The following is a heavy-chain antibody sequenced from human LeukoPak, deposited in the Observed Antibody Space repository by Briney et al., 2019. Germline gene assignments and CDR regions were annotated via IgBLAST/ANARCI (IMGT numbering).Heavy chain of an antibody. Sequence: PGGSLRLSCAASRFTFSSYWMSWVRRAPGKGLEWVANIKQDGSEKYYVDSVKGRFTISRDNAKNSLYLQMNSLRAEDTAVYYCAREDTAMVKFDYWGQGTLSPSPQ. J-gene: IGHJ4*02. CDR3: AREDTAMVKFDY. CDR1: RFTFSSYW. D-gene: IGHD5-18*01. CDR2: IKQDGSEK. V-gene: IGHV3-7*01.